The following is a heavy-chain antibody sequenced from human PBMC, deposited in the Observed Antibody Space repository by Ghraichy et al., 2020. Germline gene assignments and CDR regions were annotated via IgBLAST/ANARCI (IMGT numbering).Heavy chain of an antibody. J-gene: IGHJ6*02. CDR3: ARIAYNTIYFQLDV. Sequence: GGSLRLSCAASGFTFSNYWMSWVRQAPGKGLEWVANIRQDGNEKYYVDSVKGRFTISRDNAKNSLSLRLASLTVEDTAVYFCARIAYNTIYFQLDVWGQGTTVTVSS. CDR1: GFTFSNYW. V-gene: IGHV3-7*01. CDR2: IRQDGNEK. D-gene: IGHD2-21*01.